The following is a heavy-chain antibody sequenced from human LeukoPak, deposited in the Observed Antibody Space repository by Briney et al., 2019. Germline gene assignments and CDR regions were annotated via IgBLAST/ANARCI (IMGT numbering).Heavy chain of an antibody. V-gene: IGHV3-30-3*01. Sequence: GGSLRLSCAASGFTFSSYAMHWVRQAPGKGLEWVAVISYDGSNKYYADSVKGRFTISRDNSKNTLYLQMNSLRAADTAVYYCARSGFSSGLVHWGQGTLVTVSS. D-gene: IGHD6-19*01. CDR3: ARSGFSSGLVH. CDR2: ISYDGSNK. J-gene: IGHJ4*02. CDR1: GFTFSSYA.